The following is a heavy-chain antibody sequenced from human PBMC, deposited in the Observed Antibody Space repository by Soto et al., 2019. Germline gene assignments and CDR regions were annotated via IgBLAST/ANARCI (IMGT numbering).Heavy chain of an antibody. V-gene: IGHV1-69*01. Sequence: QVQLVQSGAEVKKPGSSVKVSCKASGGTFSSYAISWVRQAPGQGLEWMGGIIPIFGTANYAQKFQGRVTITAEESTSTDYMELSSLRSEDRAVYYCARECIQDYGDYACCFDYWGQGTLVTVSS. D-gene: IGHD4-17*01. CDR3: ARECIQDYGDYACCFDY. CDR2: IIPIFGTA. CDR1: GGTFSSYA. J-gene: IGHJ4*02.